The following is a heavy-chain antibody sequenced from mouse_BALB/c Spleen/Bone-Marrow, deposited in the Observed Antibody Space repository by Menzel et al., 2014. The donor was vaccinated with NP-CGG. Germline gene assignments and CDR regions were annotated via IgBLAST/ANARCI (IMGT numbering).Heavy chain of an antibody. Sequence: VKLEESGPGLVQPSQSLSITCTVSGFSFTTYGVHWVRQSPGKGLEWLGVIWGGGSTDYNAAFMSRLSITKDNSKSQVFFKMNSRQADDTAIYYCARNEGGQRGPYWGQGTLVTVSA. CDR1: GFSFTTYG. V-gene: IGHV2-5*01. D-gene: IGHD3-3*01. J-gene: IGHJ3*01. CDR3: ARNEGGQRGPY. CDR2: IWGGGST.